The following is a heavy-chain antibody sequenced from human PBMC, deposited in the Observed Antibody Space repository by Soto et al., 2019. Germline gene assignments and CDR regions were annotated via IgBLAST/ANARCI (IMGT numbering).Heavy chain of an antibody. V-gene: IGHV4-34*01. Sequence: SETLSLTCAVYGGSFSGYCWSWIRQPPGKGLEWIGEINHSGRTNYNPSLKSRVTISVDTSKSQFSLKLSSVTAADTAVYYCARGRKYYDFWSGYSHPRYYFNYWGRGTLVTVSS. CDR2: INHSGRT. D-gene: IGHD3-3*01. CDR3: ARGRKYYDFWSGYSHPRYYFNY. J-gene: IGHJ4*02. CDR1: GGSFSGYC.